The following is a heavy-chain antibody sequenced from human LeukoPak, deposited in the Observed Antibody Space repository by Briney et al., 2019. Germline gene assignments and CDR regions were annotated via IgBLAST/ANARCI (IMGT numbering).Heavy chain of an antibody. CDR2: ISSSSNTI. J-gene: IGHJ6*03. D-gene: IGHD6-19*01. CDR3: ARGAYSSGWYYAGVGYYMDV. CDR1: GFTFSSYS. V-gene: IGHV3-48*01. Sequence: GGSLRLSCAASGFTFSSYSMNWVRQAPGKGLEWVSYISSSSNTIYYADSVKGRFTISRDNAKNSLYLQMNSLRAEDTAVYYCARGAYSSGWYYAGVGYYMDVWGKGTTVTVSS.